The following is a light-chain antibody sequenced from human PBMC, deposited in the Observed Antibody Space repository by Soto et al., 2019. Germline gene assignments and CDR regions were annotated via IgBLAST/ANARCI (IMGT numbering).Light chain of an antibody. Sequence: QSALTQPASVSASPGQSITISCPGTSTDVVSYNFVSSYQQHPGRAPKLLIYEFSRRPSGVSNRFSGSKSGDTASLTISGLQAEDEADYYCYSYRGYYTRVFGTGTKVTVL. J-gene: IGLJ1*01. CDR2: EFS. CDR3: YSYRGYYTRV. V-gene: IGLV2-14*01. CDR1: STDVVSYNF.